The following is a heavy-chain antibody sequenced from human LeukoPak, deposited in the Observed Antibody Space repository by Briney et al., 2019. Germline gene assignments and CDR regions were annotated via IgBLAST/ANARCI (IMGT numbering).Heavy chain of an antibody. Sequence: SETLSLTCTVSGGSISSSSYYWGWIRQPPGKGLEWIGSIYYSGSTYYNPSLKSRVTISVDTSKNQFSLKLSSVTAADTAVYYCARAGWGFDIWGQGTMVTVSS. D-gene: IGHD2-15*01. CDR2: IYYSGST. J-gene: IGHJ3*02. V-gene: IGHV4-39*07. CDR1: GGSISSSSYY. CDR3: ARAGWGFDI.